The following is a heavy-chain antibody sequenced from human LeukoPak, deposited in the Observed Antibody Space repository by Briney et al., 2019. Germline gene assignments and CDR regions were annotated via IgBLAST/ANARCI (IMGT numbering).Heavy chain of an antibody. V-gene: IGHV3-53*01. Sequence: PGGSLRLSCAASGFTVSSKYMSWVRQAPGKGLEWVSVMYNNGNTHYSDSVKGRFTISRDNTKNTLYLQMNSLRPEDTAVYYCARVGGDRVAYWGQGTLVTVSS. CDR1: GFTVSSKY. J-gene: IGHJ4*02. CDR2: MYNNGNT. D-gene: IGHD4-17*01. CDR3: ARVGGDRVAY.